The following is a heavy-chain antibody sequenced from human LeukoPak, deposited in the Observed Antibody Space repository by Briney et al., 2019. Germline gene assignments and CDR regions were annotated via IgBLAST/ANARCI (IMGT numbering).Heavy chain of an antibody. CDR3: ARGLDSGFYQYKGFAP. CDR2: IYCSGKT. D-gene: IGHD3-22*01. CDR1: GGSINSGNYY. V-gene: IGHV4-61*02. J-gene: IGHJ5*02. Sequence: PSETLSLTCTVSGGSINSGNYYWNWIRQPAGQGLQWIGRIYCSGKTNYSPSLQRRVTISLDTSKNQFSLKLNSVTAADTAVYYCARGLDSGFYQYKGFAPWGQGTLVTVSS.